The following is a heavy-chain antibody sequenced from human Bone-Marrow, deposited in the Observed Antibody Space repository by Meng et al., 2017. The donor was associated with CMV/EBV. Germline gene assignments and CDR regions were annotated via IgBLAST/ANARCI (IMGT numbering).Heavy chain of an antibody. CDR2: IIPVFGTV. J-gene: IGHJ4*02. D-gene: IGHD6-13*01. V-gene: IGHV1-69*01. CDR3: ARGTWLAWYLCDY. CDR1: GITFTSYS. Sequence: QVQLVQPGAEGKKPGSSVKVSCKASGITFTSYSITWVRQAPGQGLEWMGGIIPVFGTVNYAQKFQGRVTITADESTNTAFMELTSLTSEDTALYYCARGTWLAWYLCDYWGQGTLVTVSS.